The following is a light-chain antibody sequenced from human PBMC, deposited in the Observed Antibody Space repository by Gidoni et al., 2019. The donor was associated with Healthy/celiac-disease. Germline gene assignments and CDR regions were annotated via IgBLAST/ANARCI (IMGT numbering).Light chain of an antibody. V-gene: IGKV3-11*01. CDR2: DAS. J-gene: IGKJ5*01. CDR1: QSVSSY. Sequence: LAPGERATLSCRASQSVSSYLAWYQQKPGQAPRLLIYDASNRATGIPARFSGSGSGTDFTLTISSLEPEDFAVYYCQQRSNWPPITFGQGTRLEIK. CDR3: QQRSNWPPIT.